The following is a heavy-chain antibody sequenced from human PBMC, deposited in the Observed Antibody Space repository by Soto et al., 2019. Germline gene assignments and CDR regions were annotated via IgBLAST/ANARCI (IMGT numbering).Heavy chain of an antibody. CDR3: ARLGGYYQAFDS. CDR2: IYYSGNT. CDR1: GGPISSGGYY. Sequence: SETLSLTCTVSGGPISSGGYYWSWIRQHPGKGLEWIGYIYYSGNTYYNPSLKSRVTISVDSSKNQFSLKLDSVTAADTAVYYCARLGGYYQAFDSWGQGTLVTVSS. J-gene: IGHJ4*02. V-gene: IGHV4-31*03. D-gene: IGHD3-22*01.